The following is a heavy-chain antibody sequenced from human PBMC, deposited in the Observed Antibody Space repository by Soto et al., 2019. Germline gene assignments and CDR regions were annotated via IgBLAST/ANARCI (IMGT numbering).Heavy chain of an antibody. V-gene: IGHV1-2*02. D-gene: IGHD6-6*01. Sequence: GASAKVSCKASGFSFTGYYIHWLRQAPGQGLEWMGWINAHSGGTEYAQKFQGRVTLTRDTSIATAYLTLTSLTSDDTALYYCAKDLTRQLAYWLDPWGQGTQV. CDR2: INAHSGGT. CDR1: GFSFTGYY. CDR3: AKDLTRQLAYWLDP. J-gene: IGHJ5*02.